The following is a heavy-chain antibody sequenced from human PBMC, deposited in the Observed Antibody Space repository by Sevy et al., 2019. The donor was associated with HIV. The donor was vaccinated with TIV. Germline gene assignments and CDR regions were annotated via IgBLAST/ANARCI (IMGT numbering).Heavy chain of an antibody. J-gene: IGHJ5*02. V-gene: IGHV4-34*01. Sequence: SETLSLTCAVYGGSTSGYFWTWIRQPPGRGLEWIGEVSHGGTTNYNPSLKSRVTISIDTSKNQFSVNMTSLTAADTAVYYCARGGPRRAVVAPGWFDPWGQGTLVTVSS. CDR3: ARGGPRRAVVAPGWFDP. CDR2: VSHGGTT. D-gene: IGHD5-12*01. CDR1: GGSTSGYF.